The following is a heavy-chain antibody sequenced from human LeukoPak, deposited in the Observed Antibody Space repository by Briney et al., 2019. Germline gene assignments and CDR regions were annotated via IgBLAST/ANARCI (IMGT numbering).Heavy chain of an antibody. V-gene: IGHV3-33*01. D-gene: IGHD1-26*01. J-gene: IGHJ4*02. CDR2: IWYDGSNK. CDR1: GYTFGRYG. Sequence: GRSLRVYSAAAGYTFGRYGMQWVRQAPGKGLEWVAVIWYDGSNKYYADSVKGRFTISRDNSKNTLYLQMNSLRAEDTAVYYCTRDLRGNRGSLDYCGQGTLVTASA. CDR3: TRDLRGNRGSLDY.